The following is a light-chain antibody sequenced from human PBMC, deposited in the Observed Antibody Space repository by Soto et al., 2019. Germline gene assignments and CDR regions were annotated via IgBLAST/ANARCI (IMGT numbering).Light chain of an antibody. CDR1: QSVSSY. V-gene: IGKV3-11*01. CDR2: DAS. Sequence: EIVLTQSPATLSLSPWERATLSCRASQSVSSYLAWYQQKPGQAPRLLIYDASNRATGIPARFSGSGSGTDFTLTISSLQSEDFAAYYCQHADSFPLITFGQGTRLEIK. J-gene: IGKJ5*01. CDR3: QHADSFPLIT.